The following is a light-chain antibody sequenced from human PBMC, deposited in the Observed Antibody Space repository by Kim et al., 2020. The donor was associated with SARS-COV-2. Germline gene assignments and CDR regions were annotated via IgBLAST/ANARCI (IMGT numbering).Light chain of an antibody. CDR1: KLGDKY. CDR2: QDS. Sequence: SYELTQPPSVSVSPGQTASITCSGDKLGDKYACWYQQKPGQSPVLVIYQDSKRPSGIPERFSGSNSGNTATLTISGTQAMDEADYYCQAWDSRHEVFGGG. CDR3: QAWDSRHEV. J-gene: IGLJ3*02. V-gene: IGLV3-1*01.